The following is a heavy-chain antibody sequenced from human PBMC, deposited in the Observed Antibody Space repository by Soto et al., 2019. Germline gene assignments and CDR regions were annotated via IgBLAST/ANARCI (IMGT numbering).Heavy chain of an antibody. V-gene: IGHV1-69*02. J-gene: IGHJ6*03. CDR3: ASSVEAAYYYYYYMDV. D-gene: IGHD6-13*01. CDR2: IMPILEIA. CDR1: GGTFSSYT. Sequence: QVQLVQSGAEVKKPGSSVKVSCKASGGTFSSYTISWVRQSPGQGLECMGRIMPILEIANYAQTFQGRVTIPADKSTSTAYMELSSLRSEDTAVYYCASSVEAAYYYYYYMDVWGKGTTVTVSS.